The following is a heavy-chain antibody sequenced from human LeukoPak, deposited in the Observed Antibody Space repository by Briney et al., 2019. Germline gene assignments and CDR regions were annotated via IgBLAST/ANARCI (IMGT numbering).Heavy chain of an antibody. CDR2: ISGSGGRT. CDR1: GFTFDNYA. CDR3: AKQLRTIMVTLGPFDY. V-gene: IGHV3-23*01. D-gene: IGHD3-16*01. J-gene: IGHJ4*02. Sequence: PEGSLRLSCAASGFTFDNYAMSWVRQAPGKGLEWVSGISGSGGRTYYADSVKGRFTISRDNSKNTLYLLLNSLRAEDTAVYFCAKQLRTIMVTLGPFDYWGQGSLVTVSS.